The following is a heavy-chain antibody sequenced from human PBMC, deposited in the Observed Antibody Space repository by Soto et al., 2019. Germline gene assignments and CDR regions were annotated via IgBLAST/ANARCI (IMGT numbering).Heavy chain of an antibody. CDR3: ASPRGYSSSWYYFDY. CDR2: ISGSGGST. CDR1: GFTFSSYA. D-gene: IGHD6-13*01. Sequence: GGSLRLSCAASGFTFSSYAMSWVRQAPGKGLEWVSAISGSGGSTYYADSVKGRFTISRDNSENTLYLQMNSLRAEDTAVYYCASPRGYSSSWYYFDYWGQGTLVTVSS. V-gene: IGHV3-23*01. J-gene: IGHJ4*02.